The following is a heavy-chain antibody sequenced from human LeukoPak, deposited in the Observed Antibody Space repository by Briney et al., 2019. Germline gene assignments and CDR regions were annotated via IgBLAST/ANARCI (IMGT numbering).Heavy chain of an antibody. CDR2: IYYSGST. J-gene: IGHJ4*02. Sequence: SETLSLTCTVSGGSISSYYWSWIRQPPGKGLEWIGYIYYSGSTNYNPSLKSRVTISVDTSKNQFSLKLSSVTAADTAVYYCARHVRGYGSGILWDYWGQGTLVTVSS. D-gene: IGHD3-10*01. V-gene: IGHV4-59*08. CDR3: ARHVRGYGSGILWDY. CDR1: GGSISSYY.